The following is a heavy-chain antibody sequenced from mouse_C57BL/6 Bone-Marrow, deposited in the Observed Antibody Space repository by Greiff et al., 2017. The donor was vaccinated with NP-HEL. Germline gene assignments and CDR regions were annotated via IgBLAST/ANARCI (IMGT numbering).Heavy chain of an antibody. J-gene: IGHJ4*01. V-gene: IGHV1-81*01. CDR3: ARGRGDGAMDY. CDR2: IYPRSGNT. CDR1: GYTFTSYG. D-gene: IGHD2-3*01. Sequence: QVQLQQSGAELARPGASVKLSCKASGYTFTSYGISWVKQRTGQGLEWIGEIYPRSGNTYYNEKFKGKATLTADKSSSTAYMELRSLTSEDSAVYFCARGRGDGAMDYWGQGTSVTVSS.